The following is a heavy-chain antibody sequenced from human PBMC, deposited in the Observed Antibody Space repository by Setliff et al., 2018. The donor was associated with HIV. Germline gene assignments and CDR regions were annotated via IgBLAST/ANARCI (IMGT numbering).Heavy chain of an antibody. D-gene: IGHD2-15*01. V-gene: IGHV1-18*01. Sequence: ASVKVSCKASGYNFVGYGINWLRQAPGQGLEWMGGINTYNGNTKYGQKFQGSVTMTTDTSTMTAYVELSSLTSEDPALYYCATGGGIHTGAAANFDYWGQGTRVT. CDR2: INTYNGNT. CDR1: GYNFVGYG. J-gene: IGHJ4*02. CDR3: ATGGGIHTGAAANFDY.